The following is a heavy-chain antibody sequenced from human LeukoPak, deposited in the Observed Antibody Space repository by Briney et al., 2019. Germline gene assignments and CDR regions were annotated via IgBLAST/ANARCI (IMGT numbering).Heavy chain of an antibody. CDR1: GYTFTGYY. V-gene: IGHV1-2*02. D-gene: IGHD3-9*01. Sequence: GASVKVSFKASGYTFTGYYMHWVRQAPGQGLEWMGWINPNSGGTNYAQKFQGRVTMTRDTSISTAYMELSRLRSDDTAVYYCAVGDILTGYYWVGLDGMDVWGQGTTVTVSS. CDR2: INPNSGGT. CDR3: AVGDILTGYYWVGLDGMDV. J-gene: IGHJ6*02.